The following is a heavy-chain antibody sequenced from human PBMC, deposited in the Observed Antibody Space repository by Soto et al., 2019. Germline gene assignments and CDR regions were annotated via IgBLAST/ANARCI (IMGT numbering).Heavy chain of an antibody. J-gene: IGHJ4*02. Sequence: SLTRSCAASGFILSHFALHWFRQAPGKGMKWVAFISYAGNNKDYADSAKGQFTISRDNSKNTVYLQMQSLRAEDTALYYCARGDFFDRDGYIFDLTGQRSPV. CDR3: ARGDFFDRDGYIFDL. D-gene: IGHD1-1*01. V-gene: IGHV3-30-3*01. CDR1: GFILSHFA. CDR2: ISYAGNNK.